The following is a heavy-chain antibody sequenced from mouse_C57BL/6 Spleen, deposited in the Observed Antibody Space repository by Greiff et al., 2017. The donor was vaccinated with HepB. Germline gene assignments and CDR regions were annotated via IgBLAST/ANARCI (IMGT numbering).Heavy chain of an antibody. CDR1: GFTFSSYA. J-gene: IGHJ2*01. D-gene: IGHD1-1*01. CDR2: ISDGGSYT. Sequence: EVQVVESGGGLVKPGGSLKLSCAASGFTFSSYAMSWVRQTPEKRLEWVATISDGGSYTYYPDNVKGRFTISRDNAKNNLYLQMSHLKSEDTAMYYCAREGYYGSSYLDYWSQGTTLTVSS. V-gene: IGHV5-4*01. CDR3: AREGYYGSSYLDY.